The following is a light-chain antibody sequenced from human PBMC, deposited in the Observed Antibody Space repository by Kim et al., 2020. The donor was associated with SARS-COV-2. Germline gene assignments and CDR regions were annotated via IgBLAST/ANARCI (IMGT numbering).Light chain of an antibody. Sequence: GQGVTISCSGNSSNIGSNTVNWYQQLPGTAPKLLIYSSNQRPSGVPDRISASKSGTSASLAISGLQSEDEADYYCATYDDSLNGPVFGGGTQLTVL. CDR3: ATYDDSLNGPV. J-gene: IGLJ2*01. V-gene: IGLV1-44*01. CDR2: SSN. CDR1: SSNIGSNT.